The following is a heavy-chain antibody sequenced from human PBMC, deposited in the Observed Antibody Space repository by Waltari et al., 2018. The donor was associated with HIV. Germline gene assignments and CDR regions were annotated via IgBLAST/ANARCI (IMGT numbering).Heavy chain of an antibody. V-gene: IGHV3-30*02. J-gene: IGHJ4*02. CDR1: GFTFSNYA. D-gene: IGHD3-22*01. CDR3: AKAPHHYDSSGPVY. CDR2: IRYDGTNK. Sequence: QVQLVESGGGVVQPGGSLRLSCTASGFTFSNYAMYWVRQAPGKGLQWVAFIRYDGTNKYYADSVKGRFIISRDNSKNTLSLQMHSLRAEDTAVYYCAKAPHHYDSSGPVYWGQGTLVTVSS.